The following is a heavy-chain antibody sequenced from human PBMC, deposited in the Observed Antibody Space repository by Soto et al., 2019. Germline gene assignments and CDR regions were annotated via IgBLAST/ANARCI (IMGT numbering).Heavy chain of an antibody. Sequence: QVQLQQWGAGLLKPSETLSLTCAVYGGSFSGYYWSWIRQPPGKGLEWIGEINHSGSTNYNPSLKSRVTISVDTSKNQFSLKLSSVTAADTAVYYCARGIVVVTVDWFDPWGQGTLVTVSS. J-gene: IGHJ5*02. CDR1: GGSFSGYY. D-gene: IGHD2-21*02. V-gene: IGHV4-34*01. CDR2: INHSGST. CDR3: ARGIVVVTVDWFDP.